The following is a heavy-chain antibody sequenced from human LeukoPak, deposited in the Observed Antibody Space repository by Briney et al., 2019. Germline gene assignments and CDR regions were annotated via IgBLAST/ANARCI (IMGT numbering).Heavy chain of an antibody. Sequence: GGSLRLSCVASGLTIGSRYMNWVRQAPGKGLEWVGRIKSKTAGGTTDYAAPVKGRFIISRDDSKNTLYLQMNSLKTEDTAVYYCSINYYESNDYYIDYWGQGTLVTVSS. J-gene: IGHJ4*02. CDR1: GLTIGSRY. D-gene: IGHD3-22*01. CDR2: IKSKTAGGTT. CDR3: SINYYESNDYYIDY. V-gene: IGHV3-15*07.